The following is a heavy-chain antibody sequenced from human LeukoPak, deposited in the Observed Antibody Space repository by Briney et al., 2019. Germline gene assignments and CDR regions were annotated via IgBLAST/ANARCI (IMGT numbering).Heavy chain of an antibody. CDR3: ARCPGIVVVVAAAPGWFDL. V-gene: IGHV3-48*03. J-gene: IGHJ2*01. CDR2: ISSSGSTI. D-gene: IGHD2-15*01. Sequence: GGSLRLFCAASGFTFSRHEMNGVPEAPGRGLEGGSYISSSGSTIYHADPVRRGFTTSRDNDKHSLYLLMTSLRAEDTAVYYCARCPGIVVVVAAAPGWFDLWGRGTLVTVSS. CDR1: GFTFSRHE.